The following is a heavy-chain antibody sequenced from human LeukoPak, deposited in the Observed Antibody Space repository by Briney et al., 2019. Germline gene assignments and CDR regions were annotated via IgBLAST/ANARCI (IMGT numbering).Heavy chain of an antibody. J-gene: IGHJ5*02. CDR1: GDSISDFS. CDR3: ARVFRGAVTSNWFDP. CDR2: ISSSGTS. V-gene: IGHV4-59*01. D-gene: IGHD3-3*01. Sequence: PSETLSLTCTVSGDSISDFSWTWIRQTPGKGLESIGFISSSGTSHYSPSLESRVTFSLDTSKSQFSLSLESVTAADTAVYYCARVFRGAVTSNWFDPWGQGILVTVSS.